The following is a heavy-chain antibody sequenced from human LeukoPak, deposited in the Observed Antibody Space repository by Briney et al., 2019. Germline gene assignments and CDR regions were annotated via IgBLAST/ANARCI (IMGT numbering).Heavy chain of an antibody. CDR2: IFGSGGSP. J-gene: IGHJ4*02. D-gene: IGHD5-18*01. CDR1: GFPFGSHA. V-gene: IGHV3-23*01. CDR3: GKPTVGYSSGQKPAWPVDY. Sequence: GGSLRLSCEASGFPFGSHAMYWVRQAPGKGLEWVAGIFGSGGSPHYADPVKGRFTISRDNSRNTVYLQINSLRAEDTAVYYCGKPTVGYSSGQKPAWPVDYWGQGTLVTVSS.